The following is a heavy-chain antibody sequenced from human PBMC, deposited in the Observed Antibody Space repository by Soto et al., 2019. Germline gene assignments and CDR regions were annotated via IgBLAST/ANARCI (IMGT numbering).Heavy chain of an antibody. V-gene: IGHV3-21*01. CDR2: ISSGSSYI. CDR1: GFTFSTYS. D-gene: IGHD4-17*01. CDR3: ARDLVVGTVTYTYYYYGMDV. Sequence: GGSLRLSCAASGFTFSTYSMNWVRQAPGKGLEWISSISSGSSYIYYAGSVKGRLTISRDNAKNSLFLQMNRLRAEDTAVYYCARDLVVGTVTYTYYYYGMDVWGQGTTMTVYS. J-gene: IGHJ6*01.